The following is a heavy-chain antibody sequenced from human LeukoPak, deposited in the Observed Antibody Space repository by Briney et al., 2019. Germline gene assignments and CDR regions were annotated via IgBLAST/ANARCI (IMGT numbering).Heavy chain of an antibody. D-gene: IGHD3-10*01. CDR3: ATHGSYFQH. V-gene: IGHV4-39*01. CDR2: IYYSVCT. Sequence: PSETLSLSCTVSGGTISSSSYYWGCIRQPPGKELEGIGRIYYSVCTYSNASLKSRVTISVDTSKNQFSLKLSSVAAADTAVYCCATHGSYFQHWGQGTLVTVSS. CDR1: GGTISSSSYY. J-gene: IGHJ1*01.